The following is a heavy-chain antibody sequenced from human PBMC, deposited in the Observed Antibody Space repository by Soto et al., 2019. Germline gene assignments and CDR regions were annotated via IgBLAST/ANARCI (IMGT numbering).Heavy chain of an antibody. CDR1: GFSLSTSGMS. V-gene: IGHV2-70*01. CDR2: IDWDDDK. J-gene: IGHJ4*02. D-gene: IGHD3-9*01. CDR3: ARMDILTGFYYFDY. Sequence: SGPTLVNPTQTLTLTCTFSGFSLSTSGMSVSWISQPPGKTLEWLALIDWDDDKYYSTSLKTRLTISKDTSKNQVVLTMTNMDPVDTATYYCARMDILTGFYYFDYWGQGTLVTVSS.